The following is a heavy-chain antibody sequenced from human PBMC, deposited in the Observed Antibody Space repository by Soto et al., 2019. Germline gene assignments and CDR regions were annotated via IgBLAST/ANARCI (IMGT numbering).Heavy chain of an antibody. V-gene: IGHV3-33*01. Sequence: GGSLRLSCAASGFSFSSYGMHWVRQAPGKGLEWVAVIWYDGSNKYYADSVKGRFTISRDNSKNTLYLQMNSVRAEDTALYYCASGSSFDYWGQGTLVTVSS. CDR3: ASGSSFDY. J-gene: IGHJ4*02. CDR1: GFSFSSYG. CDR2: IWYDGSNK. D-gene: IGHD6-13*01.